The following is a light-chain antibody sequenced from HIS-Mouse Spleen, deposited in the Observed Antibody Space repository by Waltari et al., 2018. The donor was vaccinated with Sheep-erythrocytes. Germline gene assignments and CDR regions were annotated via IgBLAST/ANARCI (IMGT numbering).Light chain of an antibody. J-gene: IGLJ1*01. CDR2: DVS. Sequence: QSALTQPRSVSGSPGHSVTISCTGTSSDVGGYNYVPWYQQHSAKAPKLMIYDVSKRPSGVPDRFSDSKSGNTASLTISGLQAEDEADYYCCSYAGSYNHVFATGTKVTVL. CDR3: CSYAGSYNHV. CDR1: SSDVGGYNY. V-gene: IGLV2-11*01.